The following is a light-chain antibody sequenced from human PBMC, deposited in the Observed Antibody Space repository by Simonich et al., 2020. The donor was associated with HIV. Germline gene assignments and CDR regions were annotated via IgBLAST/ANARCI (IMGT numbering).Light chain of an antibody. CDR3: QQYNSYPWT. Sequence: DIQMTQSPSTLSASVGDRVTITCRASQRISSWLAWYQQKQGKAPKLLIYKASSLESGVPSRFIGSGSGTEFTLTISSLQPDDFATYYCQQYNSYPWTFGQGTKVEIK. CDR2: KAS. V-gene: IGKV1-5*03. J-gene: IGKJ1*01. CDR1: QRISSW.